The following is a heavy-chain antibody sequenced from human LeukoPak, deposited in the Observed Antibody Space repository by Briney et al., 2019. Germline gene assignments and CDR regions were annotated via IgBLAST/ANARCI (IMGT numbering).Heavy chain of an antibody. V-gene: IGHV4-59*08. D-gene: IGHD3-22*01. CDR2: IYYSGST. CDR1: GGSISSYY. Sequence: MASETLSLTCTVSGGSISSYYWSWIRQPPGKGLEWIGYIYYSGSTNYNPSLKSRVTISVDTSKNQFSLKLSSVTATDTAVYYCARGLRYYDSSGSYNWFDPWGQGTLVTVSS. CDR3: ARGLRYYDSSGSYNWFDP. J-gene: IGHJ5*02.